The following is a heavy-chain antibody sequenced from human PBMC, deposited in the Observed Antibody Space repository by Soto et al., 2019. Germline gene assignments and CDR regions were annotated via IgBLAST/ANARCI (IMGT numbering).Heavy chain of an antibody. D-gene: IGHD6-19*01. CDR2: ISGNGANT. CDR1: GFTFINYA. CDR3: AKDYGSSRYFFDY. J-gene: IGHJ4*02. V-gene: IGHV3-23*01. Sequence: GGSLRLSCAASGFTFINYAMTWVRQAPGEGLEWVSTISGNGANTHYADSVKGRFSISRDNSKNTLYIQMNSLRAEDTAVYYCAKDYGSSRYFFDYWGQGALVTVSS.